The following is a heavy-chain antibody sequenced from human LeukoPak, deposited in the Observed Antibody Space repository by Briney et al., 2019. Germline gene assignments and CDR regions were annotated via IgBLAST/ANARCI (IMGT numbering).Heavy chain of an antibody. CDR3: ARGGSNSDAMDV. CDR1: GFTFSSYS. CDR2: ISYNGSNK. V-gene: IGHV3-30*03. J-gene: IGHJ6*02. Sequence: PGGSLRVSCAASGFTFSSYSMNWVRQAPGKGLEWEAVISYNGSNKYYADSVEGRFTISRDTSRNTLYLQMNSLRPEDTAVYYCARGGSNSDAMDVWGQGTTVTVSS. D-gene: IGHD4-23*01.